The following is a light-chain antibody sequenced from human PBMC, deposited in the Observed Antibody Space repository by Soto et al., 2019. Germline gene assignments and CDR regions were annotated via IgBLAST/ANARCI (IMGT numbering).Light chain of an antibody. J-gene: IGKJ1*01. Sequence: DIQMTQSPSTLSASVGDRVTITCRASQSISSWLAWYEQKPGKAPKLLIYDASSLESGVLSRFSGSGSGTEFTLTISSLQPDDFATYYCQQYNSYSQFGQGTKVEIK. CDR2: DAS. V-gene: IGKV1-5*01. CDR1: QSISSW. CDR3: QQYNSYSQ.